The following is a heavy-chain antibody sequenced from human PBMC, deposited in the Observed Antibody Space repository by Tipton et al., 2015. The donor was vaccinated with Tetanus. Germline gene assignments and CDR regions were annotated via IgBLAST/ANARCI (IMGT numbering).Heavy chain of an antibody. CDR1: GLTFSDYT. CDR3: ACHRHNNWFDY. V-gene: IGHV3-48*02. Sequence: GSLRLSCAASGLTFSDYTMNWVRQAPGKGLEWVSYISASGTIIFYADSVRDRFTVSRDNAKDSLYLQMNSLRDEDTAVYFCACHRHNNWFDYWGQGTLVTVSS. D-gene: IGHD1-1*01. CDR2: ISASGTII. J-gene: IGHJ4*02.